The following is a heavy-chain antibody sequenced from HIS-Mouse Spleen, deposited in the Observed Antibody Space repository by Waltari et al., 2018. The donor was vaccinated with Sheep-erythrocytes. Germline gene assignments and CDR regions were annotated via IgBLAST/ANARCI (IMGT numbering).Heavy chain of an antibody. CDR2: IYYRGRT. CDR1: GGSISSSSYY. D-gene: IGHD3-22*01. V-gene: IGHV4-39*01. CDR3: ARLYYYDSSGYYFDY. J-gene: IGHJ4*02. Sequence: QLQLQESGPGLVKPSETLSLTCTVSGGSISSSSYYWGWIRQPPGKGLEWIGSIYYRGRTYYNPSLKSRVTISVDTPKNQFSLKLSSVTAADTAVYYCARLYYYDSSGYYFDYWGQGTLVTVSS.